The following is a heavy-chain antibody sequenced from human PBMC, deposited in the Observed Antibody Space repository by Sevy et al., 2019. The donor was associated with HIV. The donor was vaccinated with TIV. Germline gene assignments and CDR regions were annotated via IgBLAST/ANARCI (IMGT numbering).Heavy chain of an antibody. D-gene: IGHD6-13*01. CDR2: INTNTGNP. Sequence: ASVKVSCKTSGYTFTREAINWVRQAPGQGLEWMGWINTNTGNPAYAQGFTGRFVFSLDTSVSTAYLQFNSLKADDSAMYFCARGAARAGFEYWGQGTLVTVSS. CDR3: ARGAARAGFEY. J-gene: IGHJ4*02. V-gene: IGHV7-4-1*02. CDR1: GYTFTREA.